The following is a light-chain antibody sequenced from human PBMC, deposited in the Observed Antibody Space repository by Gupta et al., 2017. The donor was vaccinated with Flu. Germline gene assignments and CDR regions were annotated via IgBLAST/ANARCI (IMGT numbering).Light chain of an antibody. Sequence: PGTLSLSPGERATLSCRASQSVSSSYLAWYQQKPGQAPRLLIYGASSRATGIPDRFSGSGSGTDFTLTISRLEPEDFAVYYCQQYGSTGTFGQGTKLEIK. CDR1: QSVSSSY. CDR2: GAS. J-gene: IGKJ2*02. CDR3: QQYGSTGT. V-gene: IGKV3-20*01.